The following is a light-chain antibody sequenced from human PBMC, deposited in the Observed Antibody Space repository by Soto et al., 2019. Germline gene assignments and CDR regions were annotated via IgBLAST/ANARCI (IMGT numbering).Light chain of an antibody. V-gene: IGKV1-27*01. J-gene: IGKJ4*01. CDR1: QDISNF. Sequence: DIQMTQSPSSLSASVGDRVTITCRASQDISNFLAWYQQKPGRVPKLLIYAASTLQSGVPSRFSGSGSGTDFTLTISGLQPEDVATYFCQKYNSAPLTFAGGTKV. CDR3: QKYNSAPLT. CDR2: AAS.